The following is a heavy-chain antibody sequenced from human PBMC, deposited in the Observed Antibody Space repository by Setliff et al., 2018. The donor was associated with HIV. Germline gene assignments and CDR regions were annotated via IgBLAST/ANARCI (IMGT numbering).Heavy chain of an antibody. Sequence: GGSLRLSCAASGFTFSNYWMRWVRQAPGKGLEWVSYISGSGGVMAYADSVKGRFTISRDNAKNSMYLQMNSLRVEDTATYYCASGYQYDSSGYYYVTPIDYWGQGTLVTVSS. CDR1: GFTFSNYW. CDR3: ASGYQYDSSGYYYVTPIDY. CDR2: ISGSGGVM. J-gene: IGHJ4*02. V-gene: IGHV3-11*01. D-gene: IGHD3-22*01.